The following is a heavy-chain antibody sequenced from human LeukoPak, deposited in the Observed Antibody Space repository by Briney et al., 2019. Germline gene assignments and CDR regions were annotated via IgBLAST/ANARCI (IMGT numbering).Heavy chain of an antibody. CDR1: GVSISSYY. V-gene: IGHV4-4*07. J-gene: IGHJ4*02. CDR3: ATDDYDSAVYSY. CDR2: IYTSGST. Sequence: PSETLSLTCTVSGVSISSYYWSWIRQPAGKGLEWIGRIYTSGSTNYNPSLKSRVTMSLDTSKNHFSLNLRSVTAADTAVYFCATDDYDSAVYSYWGQGTLVTVSS. D-gene: IGHD3-22*01.